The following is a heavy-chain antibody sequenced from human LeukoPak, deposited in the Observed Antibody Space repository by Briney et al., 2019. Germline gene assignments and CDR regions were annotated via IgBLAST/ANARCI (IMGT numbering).Heavy chain of an antibody. CDR3: ARDQDPTMTN. D-gene: IGHD5-18*01. J-gene: IGHJ4*02. CDR2: IYSSGGT. Sequence: GGSLRLSCAASGFTVSTNYMSWVRQAPGKGLEWVSIIYSSGGTYYANSVKGRFTISRDNSKNTLYLRMNSLRAEDTAFYYCARDQDPTMTNWGQGTLVTVSS. V-gene: IGHV3-66*01. CDR1: GFTVSTNY.